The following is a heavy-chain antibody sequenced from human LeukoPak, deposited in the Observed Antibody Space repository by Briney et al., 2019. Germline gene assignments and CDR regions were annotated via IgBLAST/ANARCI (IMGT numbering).Heavy chain of an antibody. CDR1: GGSISSSSYY. V-gene: IGHV4-61*05. J-gene: IGHJ6*03. CDR2: IYTSGST. CDR3: ARYTVITHYYYYYYMDV. Sequence: SSETLSLTCTVSGGSISSSSYYWSWIRQPPGKGLEWIGYIYTSGSTNYNPSLKSRVTISVDTSKNQFSLKLSSVTAADTAVYYCARYTVITHYYYYYYMDVWGKGTTVTVSS. D-gene: IGHD4-11*01.